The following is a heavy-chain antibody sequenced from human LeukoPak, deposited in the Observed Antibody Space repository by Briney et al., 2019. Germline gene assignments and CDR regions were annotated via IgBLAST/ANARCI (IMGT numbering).Heavy chain of an antibody. D-gene: IGHD3-22*01. CDR3: AKDYYYDPVDAFDV. CDR1: GFTFSSYG. Sequence: GGSLRLSCAASGFTFSSYGMHWVRQAPGKGLEWGAVTWYDGSNKYYADSVKGRFTISRDNSKNTLYLQMNSLRAEDTAVYYCAKDYYYDPVDAFDVWGQGTMVSVSS. CDR2: TWYDGSNK. V-gene: IGHV3-33*06. J-gene: IGHJ3*01.